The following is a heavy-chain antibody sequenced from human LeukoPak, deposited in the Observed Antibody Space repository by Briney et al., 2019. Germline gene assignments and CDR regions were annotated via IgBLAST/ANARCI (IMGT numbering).Heavy chain of an antibody. D-gene: IGHD2-8*01. J-gene: IGHJ4*02. CDR3: AKDTAPFGVVLMVYAYDFDY. CDR1: GFIFSSFG. Sequence: PGGSLRLSCEASGFIFSSFGMYRVRQAPGKGLEWVAAISYDGSNKYYADSVKGRFTISRDNSKNTLYLQMNSLRAEDTAVYYCAKDTAPFGVVLMVYAYDFDYWGQGTLVTVSS. CDR2: ISYDGSNK. V-gene: IGHV3-30*18.